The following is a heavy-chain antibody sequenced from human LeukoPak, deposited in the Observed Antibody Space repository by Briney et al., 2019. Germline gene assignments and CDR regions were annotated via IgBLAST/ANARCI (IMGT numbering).Heavy chain of an antibody. D-gene: IGHD3-22*01. Sequence: GGSLRLSCAASGFTFSSYSMNWVRQAPGKGLEWVSSISSSSSYIYYADSVKGRYTISKDNAKNSLYLQMNSLRAEDTAVYYCARDSGDSSGYYSGGAFDIWGQGTMVTVSS. CDR3: ARDSGDSSGYYSGGAFDI. CDR2: ISSSSSYI. CDR1: GFTFSSYS. J-gene: IGHJ3*02. V-gene: IGHV3-21*01.